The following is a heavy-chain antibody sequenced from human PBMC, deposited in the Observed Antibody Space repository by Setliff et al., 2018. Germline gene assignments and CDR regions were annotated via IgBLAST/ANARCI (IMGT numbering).Heavy chain of an antibody. V-gene: IGHV4-38-2*01. CDR1: VYSISRDCH. Sequence: PSETLSLTCAVSVYSISRDCHWGWIRQPPGKGLEWIGSIYYSGNTYYNASLKGRVTISGDTSKNQFSLKLTAVTAADTAVYYCARAGPYYDFWSGYYRTMDVWGKGTTVTVSS. CDR3: ARAGPYYDFWSGYYRTMDV. D-gene: IGHD3-3*01. CDR2: IYYSGNT. J-gene: IGHJ6*03.